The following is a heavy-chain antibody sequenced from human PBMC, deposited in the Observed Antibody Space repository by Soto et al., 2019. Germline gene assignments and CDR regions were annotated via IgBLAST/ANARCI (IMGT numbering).Heavy chain of an antibody. CDR2: IYYSGIT. CDR3: ARAAARNWFDP. Sequence: SETLSLTCTVSGGSVDSGVYYWSWIRQPPGKALEWIGYIYYSGITNYNPSLKSRATISIDTSKNQFSLKLSSVTAADTAVYYCARAAARNWFDPWGQGTLVTVSS. CDR1: GGSVDSGVYY. V-gene: IGHV4-61*08. D-gene: IGHD6-13*01. J-gene: IGHJ5*02.